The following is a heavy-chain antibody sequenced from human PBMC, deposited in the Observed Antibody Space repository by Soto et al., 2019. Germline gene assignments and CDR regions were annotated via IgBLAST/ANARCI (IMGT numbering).Heavy chain of an antibody. Sequence: ETLSLSCPVSGVSISSYYWSWIRQPPGKGLEWIGYIYYSGSTNYNPSLKSRVTISVDTSKNQFSLKLSSVTAADTAVYYCARDLYDFWSGFRRFDPWGQGTMVT. CDR1: GVSISSYY. CDR3: ARDLYDFWSGFRRFDP. CDR2: IYYSGST. J-gene: IGHJ5*02. D-gene: IGHD3-3*01. V-gene: IGHV4-59*01.